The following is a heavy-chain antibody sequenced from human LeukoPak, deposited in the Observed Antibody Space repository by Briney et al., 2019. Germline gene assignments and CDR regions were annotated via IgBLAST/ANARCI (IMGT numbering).Heavy chain of an antibody. CDR2: IYYSGSP. Sequence: SETLSLTSIVSGGSISSYYSSWIRQPPGNGLEWIGYIYYSGSPNYKPSLKSRVTISVDTSKNQSSLKLSSVTAADTALYYCARARYSSSPFDYWGQGTLVTVSS. CDR3: ARARYSSSPFDY. J-gene: IGHJ4*02. V-gene: IGHV4-59*01. CDR1: GGSISSYY. D-gene: IGHD6-6*01.